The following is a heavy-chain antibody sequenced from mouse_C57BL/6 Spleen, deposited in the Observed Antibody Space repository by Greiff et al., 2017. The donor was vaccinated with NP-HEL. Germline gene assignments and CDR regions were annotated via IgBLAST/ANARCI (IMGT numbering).Heavy chain of an antibody. D-gene: IGHD2-4*01. V-gene: IGHV1-82*01. CDR1: GYAFSSSW. CDR2: IYPGDGDT. CDR3: ARARYDYPDFDY. J-gene: IGHJ2*01. Sequence: LQDSGPELVKPGASVKISCKASGYAFSSSWMNWVKQRPGKGLEWIGRIYPGDGDTNYNGKFKGKATLTADKSSSTAYMQLSSLTAEDSAVYFCARARYDYPDFDYWGQGTTLTVSS.